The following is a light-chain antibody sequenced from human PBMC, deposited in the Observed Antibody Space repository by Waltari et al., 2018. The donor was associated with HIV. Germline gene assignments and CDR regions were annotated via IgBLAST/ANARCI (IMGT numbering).Light chain of an antibody. CDR1: SSDVGGYNY. J-gene: IGLJ2*01. V-gene: IGLV2-14*01. CDR3: SSYTSSSVV. CDR2: AVS. Sequence: QSALTQPASVSGSPGQSITISCTGTSSDVGGYNYVSWYQQHPGKAPRLMIYAVSSRPSGVSNRFSGSKSGNTASLTISGLQAEDEAEYYCSSYTSSSVVFGGGTKLTVL.